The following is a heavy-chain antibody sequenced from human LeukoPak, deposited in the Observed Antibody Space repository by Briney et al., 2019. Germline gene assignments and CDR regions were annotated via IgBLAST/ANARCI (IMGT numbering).Heavy chain of an antibody. CDR1: GFTFRSYA. J-gene: IGHJ4*02. CDR2: ISYDGSNK. D-gene: IGHD2-2*01. CDR3: ARYCSSTSCHHRSFDY. V-gene: IGHV3-30-3*01. Sequence: GGSLRLSCAASGFTFRSYAMHWVRQAPGKGLEWVAVISYDGSNKYYADSVKGRFTISRDNSKNTLYLQMNSLRAEDTAVYYCARYCSSTSCHHRSFDYWGQGTLVTVSS.